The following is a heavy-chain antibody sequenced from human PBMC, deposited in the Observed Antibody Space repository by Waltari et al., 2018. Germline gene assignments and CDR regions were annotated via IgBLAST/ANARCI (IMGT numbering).Heavy chain of an antibody. CDR3: ARDLVGGDRNGAFDI. CDR2: IYYSGST. Sequence: QLQLQESGPGLVKPSETLSLTCTVSGGSISSSSYYWGWIRQPPGKGLEWIGSIYYSGSTYYNPSLKSRVTISVDTSKNHFSLKLSSVTAADTAVYYCARDLVGGDRNGAFDIWGQGTMVTVSS. J-gene: IGHJ3*02. CDR1: GGSISSSSYY. V-gene: IGHV4-39*07. D-gene: IGHD2-21*02.